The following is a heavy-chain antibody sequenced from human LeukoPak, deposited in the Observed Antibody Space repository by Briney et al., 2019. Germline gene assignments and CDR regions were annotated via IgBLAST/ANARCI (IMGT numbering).Heavy chain of an antibody. CDR3: ARTYYDFWSGYSPY. J-gene: IGHJ4*02. D-gene: IGHD3-3*01. Sequence: PSETLSLTCAVYGGSFSGYYWSWIRQPPGKGLEWIGEINHSGSTNYNPSLKSRVTISVDTSKNQFSLKLSSVTAADTAVYYCARTYYDFWSGYSPYWGQGTLVTVSS. CDR2: INHSGST. V-gene: IGHV4-34*01. CDR1: GGSFSGYY.